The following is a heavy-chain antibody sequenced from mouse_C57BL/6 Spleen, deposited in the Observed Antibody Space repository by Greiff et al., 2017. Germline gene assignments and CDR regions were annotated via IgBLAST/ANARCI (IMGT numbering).Heavy chain of an antibody. CDR2: IYIGNGYT. V-gene: IGHV1-58*01. D-gene: IGHD2-2*01. CDR3: ARSGLQDWFDY. Sequence: EVMLVEPGAELVRPGSSVKMSCKTSGYTFTSYGINWVKQRPGQGLEWIGYIYIGNGYTEYNEKFKGKATLTSDTSYSTAYMQLRSLTSEDSAIYFCARSGLQDWFDYWGQGTTRTVSS. J-gene: IGHJ2*01. CDR1: GYTFTSYG.